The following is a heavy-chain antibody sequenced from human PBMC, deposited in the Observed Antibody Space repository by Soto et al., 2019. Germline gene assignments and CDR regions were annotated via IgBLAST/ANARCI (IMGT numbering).Heavy chain of an antibody. CDR2: ISYSGSNK. D-gene: IGHD3-10*01. CDR3: ARDAFVRDHYYYYGMDV. J-gene: IGHJ6*02. CDR1: GSTISIYA. Sequence: GWSLRLSCSASGSTISIYAMHGVHPARGRGLGMVSVISYSGSNKYDADAVKGRFTISRDNSKNTLYLQMNSLRAEDTAVYYCARDAFVRDHYYYYGMDVWGQGTTVTSP. V-gene: IGHV3-30-3*01.